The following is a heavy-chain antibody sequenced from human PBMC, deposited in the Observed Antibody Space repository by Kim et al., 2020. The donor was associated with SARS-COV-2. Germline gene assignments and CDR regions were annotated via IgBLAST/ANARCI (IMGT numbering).Heavy chain of an antibody. V-gene: IGHV5-51*01. CDR1: GYSFTTFW. CDR2: IFPGDSNT. D-gene: IGHD2-2*01. J-gene: IGHJ3*02. Sequence: GESLKISCKGSGYSFTTFWIAWVRQTPGKGLEWMGIIFPGDSNTKYSPSFQGQVTISVDRSLSSAYLQWSSLKASDTAMYYCARRYCSSTSCPPYNAFDIWGQGTMVTVSS. CDR3: ARRYCSSTSCPPYNAFDI.